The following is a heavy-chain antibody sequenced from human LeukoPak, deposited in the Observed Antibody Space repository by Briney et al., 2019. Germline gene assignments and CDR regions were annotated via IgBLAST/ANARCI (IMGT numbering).Heavy chain of an antibody. D-gene: IGHD1-26*01. CDR1: GFSFNNYA. CDR2: LRGDGDT. CDR3: AREARATPDF. V-gene: IGHV3-23*01. J-gene: IGHJ4*02. Sequence: PGGSLRLSCAASGFSFNNYAMSWVRQAPARGLEWVSSLRGDGDTFYADSVKGRFTLSRDDSRNTVYLQLNNLRAEDTAVYYCAREARATPDFWGQGTVVTVSS.